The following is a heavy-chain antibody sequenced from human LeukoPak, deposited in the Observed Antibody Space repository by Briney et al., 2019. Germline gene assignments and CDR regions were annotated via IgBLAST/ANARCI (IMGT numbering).Heavy chain of an antibody. CDR2: ISGYNGDT. Sequence: ASVKVSCKASGYTFTNYGIGWARQAPGQGLEWMGWISGYNGDTNYAQKLQGRVTMTTDTSTSTAYMELRSLRSDDTAVYYCARGCSSTSCYLLDYWGQGTLVPVS. D-gene: IGHD2-2*01. J-gene: IGHJ4*02. CDR1: GYTFTNYG. V-gene: IGHV1-18*01. CDR3: ARGCSSTSCYLLDY.